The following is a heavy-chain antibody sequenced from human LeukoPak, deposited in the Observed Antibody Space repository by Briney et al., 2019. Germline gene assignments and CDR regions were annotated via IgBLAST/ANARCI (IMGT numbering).Heavy chain of an antibody. D-gene: IGHD1-26*01. CDR3: AKGYSSLGSHSSFDY. V-gene: IGHV3-9*01. CDR1: GFTFDDYA. J-gene: IGHJ4*02. Sequence: QPGGSLRLSCAASGFTFDDYAMHWVRQAPGKGLEWVSGINWNSGSVGYADSVKGRSTISRDNAKNSLYLQMNSLRAEDSALYYCAKGYSSLGSHSSFDYWGQGTLVTVSS. CDR2: INWNSGSV.